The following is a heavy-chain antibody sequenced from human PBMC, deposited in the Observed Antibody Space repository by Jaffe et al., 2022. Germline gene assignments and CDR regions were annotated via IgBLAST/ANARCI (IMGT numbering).Heavy chain of an antibody. D-gene: IGHD3-10*01. CDR2: INHSGST. CDR3: AGSPWFGELYAFDI. J-gene: IGHJ3*02. CDR1: GGSFSGYY. V-gene: IGHV4-34*01. Sequence: QVQLQQWGAGLLKPSETLSLTCAVYGGSFSGYYWSWIRQPPGKGLEWIGEINHSGSTNYNPSLKSRVTISVDTSKNQFSLKLSSVTAADTAVYYCAGSPWFGELYAFDIWGQGTMVTVSS.